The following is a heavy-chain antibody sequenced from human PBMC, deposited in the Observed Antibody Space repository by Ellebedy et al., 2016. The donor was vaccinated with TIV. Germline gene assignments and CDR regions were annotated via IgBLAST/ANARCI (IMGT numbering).Heavy chain of an antibody. V-gene: IGHV3-23*01. CDR2: ISGSGGST. J-gene: IGHJ4*02. CDR3: AKAENPNYYGSGSYYKSGTDY. Sequence: GGSLRLXXVASGFTFSSYAMSWVRQAPGKGLEWVSAISGSGGSTYYADSVKGRFTISRDNSKNTLYLQMNSLRAEDTAVYYCAKAENPNYYGSGSYYKSGTDYWGQGTLVTVSS. CDR1: GFTFSSYA. D-gene: IGHD3-10*01.